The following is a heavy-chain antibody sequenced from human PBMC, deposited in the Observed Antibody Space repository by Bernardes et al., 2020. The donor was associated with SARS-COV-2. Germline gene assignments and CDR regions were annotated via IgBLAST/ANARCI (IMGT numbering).Heavy chain of an antibody. CDR1: GGSFSGSY. D-gene: IGHD3-3*01. CDR3: ARGANDFWSGYYYPAKIDY. Sequence: SETLTLTCAVYGGSFSGSYWSWIRQPPGQGLEWIGEINHSGSTNYNPSLKSRVTISVDTSKNQFSLKLSSVTAADTAVYYCARGANDFWSGYYYPAKIDYWGQGTLVTGSS. J-gene: IGHJ4*02. V-gene: IGHV4-34*01. CDR2: INHSGST.